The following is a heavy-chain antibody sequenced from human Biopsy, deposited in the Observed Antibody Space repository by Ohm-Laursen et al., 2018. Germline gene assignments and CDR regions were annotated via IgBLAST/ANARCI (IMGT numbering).Heavy chain of an antibody. CDR3: ARGSNEYGGLYFPH. CDR1: GGSFTGHY. CDR2: ISHTGYT. V-gene: IGHV4-59*11. D-gene: IGHD4-23*01. J-gene: IGHJ1*01. Sequence: TLSLTCTVSGGSFTGHYWAWIRQPPGKGLEWIGHISHTGYTSYKSSLKSRVTISLDTSRKHFSLRLTSLAAADTAVYYCARGSNEYGGLYFPHWGQGTLVTVSS.